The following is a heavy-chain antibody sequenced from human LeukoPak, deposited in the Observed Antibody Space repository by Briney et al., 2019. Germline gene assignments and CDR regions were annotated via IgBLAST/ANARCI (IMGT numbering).Heavy chain of an antibody. D-gene: IGHD3-10*01. J-gene: IGHJ3*02. Sequence: PGGSLRLSCAASGFTFSSYEMNWVRQPPGKGLVWVSRITYDGSSTTYADSVKGRFTISRDNAKNTLYLQMNSLRAEDTAVYYCARDGGSGIYGAFDIWGQGTMVTVSS. CDR3: ARDGGSGIYGAFDI. CDR2: ITYDGSST. V-gene: IGHV3-74*01. CDR1: GFTFSSYE.